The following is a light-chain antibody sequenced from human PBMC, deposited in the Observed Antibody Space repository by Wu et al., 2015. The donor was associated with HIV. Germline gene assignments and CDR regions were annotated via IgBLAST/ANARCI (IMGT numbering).Light chain of an antibody. CDR3: QQYNDWPPMYT. Sequence: EIVVTQSPATLSVSPGERVTLSCRASQNISSNLAWYQQKSGQAPRLLIYGASTRASGIPVTFSGSGSGTEFTLTISSMQSEDFAVYYCQQYNDWPPMYTFGQGTKLEIK. CDR1: QNISSN. J-gene: IGKJ2*01. CDR2: GAS. V-gene: IGKV3-15*01.